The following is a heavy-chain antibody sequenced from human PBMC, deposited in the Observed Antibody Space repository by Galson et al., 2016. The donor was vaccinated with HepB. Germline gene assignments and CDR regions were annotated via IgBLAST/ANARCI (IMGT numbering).Heavy chain of an antibody. CDR3: AKDQGILRHFDWLTYDAFDM. J-gene: IGHJ3*02. D-gene: IGHD3-9*01. CDR2: ISTNGISQ. CDR1: GFTFSKYA. V-gene: IGHV3-30*18. Sequence: SLRLSCAASGFTFSKYAFDWVRQAPGTGLEWVAVISTNGISQNYDESVKGRSTVYRDNSKNTVDLQMNSLRPEDTAVYYCAKDQGILRHFDWLTYDAFDMWGQGTMVTVSS.